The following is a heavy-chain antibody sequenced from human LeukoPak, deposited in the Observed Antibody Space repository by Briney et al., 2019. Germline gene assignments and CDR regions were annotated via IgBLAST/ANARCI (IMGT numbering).Heavy chain of an antibody. CDR3: ARRYCSSTSCPLDY. V-gene: IGHV1-69*05. Sequence: SVKVSCKASGGTFSSYAISWVRQAPGQGLEWMGGIIPIFGAANYAQKFQGRVTITTDESTSTAYMELSSLRSEDTAVYYCARRYCSSTSCPLDYWGQGTLVTVSS. D-gene: IGHD2-2*01. CDR2: IIPIFGAA. CDR1: GGTFSSYA. J-gene: IGHJ4*02.